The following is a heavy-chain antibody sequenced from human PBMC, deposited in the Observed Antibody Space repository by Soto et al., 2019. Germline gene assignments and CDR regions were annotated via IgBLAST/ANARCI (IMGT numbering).Heavy chain of an antibody. Sequence: SETLSLTCTVSGGSISSDYWSWIRQPPGKGLEWIGYIYYNGSTNYNPSLESRVTISVDTSKNQFSLKLSSVTAADTAVYYCARGQSFSIFGVVFKWFDPWGQGTLVTVSS. CDR1: GGSISSDY. CDR2: IYYNGST. D-gene: IGHD3-3*01. CDR3: ARGQSFSIFGVVFKWFDP. V-gene: IGHV4-59*01. J-gene: IGHJ5*02.